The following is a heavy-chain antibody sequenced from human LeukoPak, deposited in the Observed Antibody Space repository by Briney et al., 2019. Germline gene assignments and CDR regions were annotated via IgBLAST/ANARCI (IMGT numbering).Heavy chain of an antibody. CDR1: GFPFSSYA. J-gene: IGHJ1*01. CDR2: ISYDGSNK. D-gene: IGHD3-10*01. V-gene: IGHV3-30-3*01. CDR3: ASEISGSYYGYFQH. Sequence: VLSGRSLRLSLASSGFPFSSYAMHWVRQAPGKGQQWVAVISYDGSNKYYADSVKGRFTISRDNSKNTLYLQMNSLRAEDTAVYYCASEISGSYYGYFQHWGQGTLVTVSS.